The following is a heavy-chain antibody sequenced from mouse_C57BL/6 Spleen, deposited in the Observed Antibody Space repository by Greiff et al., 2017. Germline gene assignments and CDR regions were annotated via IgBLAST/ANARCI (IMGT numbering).Heavy chain of an antibody. CDR2: IDPNSGGT. CDR1: GYTFTSYW. V-gene: IGHV1-72*01. Sequence: QVHVKQPGAELVKPGASVKLSCKASGYTFTSYWMHWVKQRPGRGLEWIGRIDPNSGGTKYNEKFKSKATLTVDKPSSTAYMQLSSLTSEDSAVYYCARGCDYDWYFDVWGTGTTVTVSS. J-gene: IGHJ1*03. D-gene: IGHD2-4*01. CDR3: ARGCDYDWYFDV.